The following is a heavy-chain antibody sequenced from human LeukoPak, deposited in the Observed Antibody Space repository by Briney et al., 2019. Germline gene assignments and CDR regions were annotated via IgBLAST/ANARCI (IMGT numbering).Heavy chain of an antibody. CDR1: GFTFSNYW. CDR2: INGDGSST. Sequence: GGSLRLSCAASGFTFSNYWMHWVRQAPGKGLVWVSRINGDGSSTNYADSVKGRFTIYRDNAKNTLYLQMNSLRAEDTAVYYCARVLAAGDNYWGQGTLVTVSS. D-gene: IGHD6-13*01. V-gene: IGHV3-74*01. CDR3: ARVLAAGDNY. J-gene: IGHJ4*02.